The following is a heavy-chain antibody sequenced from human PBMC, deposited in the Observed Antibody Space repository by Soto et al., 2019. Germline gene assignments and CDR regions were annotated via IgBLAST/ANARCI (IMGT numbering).Heavy chain of an antibody. Sequence: GGSLRLSCAASGFTFRSYSMSWVRQGPGKGLEWVANINKNGGETYYLDSVKGRFNISRDNAKNSLYLEMNSLRPEDTAVYYCARYHPWENPDYWGQGALVTVSS. J-gene: IGHJ4*02. CDR1: GFTFRSYS. V-gene: IGHV3-7*01. CDR3: ARYHPWENPDY. D-gene: IGHD1-26*01. CDR2: INKNGGET.